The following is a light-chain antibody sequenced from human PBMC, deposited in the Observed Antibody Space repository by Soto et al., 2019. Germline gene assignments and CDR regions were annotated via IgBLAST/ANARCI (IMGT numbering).Light chain of an antibody. CDR1: QHIRDS. CDR2: GAT. Sequence: EIVLTQSPVTLSLSPGEGGTLSCRASQHIRDSLAWYQQKAGLAPRLLIVGATTRAPGVPDRFSGSGSGTDFALTISRLEPEDFAVYYCQQYGASPFTFGPGTRVDLK. J-gene: IGKJ3*01. CDR3: QQYGASPFT. V-gene: IGKV3-20*01.